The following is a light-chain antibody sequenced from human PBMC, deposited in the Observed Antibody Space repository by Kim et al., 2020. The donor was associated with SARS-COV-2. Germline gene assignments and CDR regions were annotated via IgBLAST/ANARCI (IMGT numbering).Light chain of an antibody. V-gene: IGLV1-40*01. CDR1: SSNIGAGYD. Sequence: ATISCTGSSSNIGAGYDVHWYQQLPGTAPKLLIYDNSNRPSGVPDRFSGSKSGTSASLAITGLQAEDEADYYCQSYDSSLSALYVFGTGTKVTVL. CDR3: QSYDSSLSALYV. J-gene: IGLJ1*01. CDR2: DNS.